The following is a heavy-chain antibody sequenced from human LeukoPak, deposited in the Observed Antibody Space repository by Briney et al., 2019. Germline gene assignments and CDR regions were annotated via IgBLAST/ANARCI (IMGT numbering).Heavy chain of an antibody. CDR3: ARDSYGGTWSLGD. Sequence: APGQGLEWMGWVNPNTGGTNYAQMFQGRVTMTRDTTISTAYMELSRLTSDDTAVYYCARDSYGGTWSLGDWGQGTLVTVSS. D-gene: IGHD4-23*01. V-gene: IGHV1-2*02. CDR2: VNPNTGGT. J-gene: IGHJ4*02.